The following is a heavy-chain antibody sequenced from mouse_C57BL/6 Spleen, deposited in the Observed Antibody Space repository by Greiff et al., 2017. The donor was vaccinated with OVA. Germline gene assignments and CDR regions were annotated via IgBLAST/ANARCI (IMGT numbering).Heavy chain of an antibody. Sequence: QVQLQQPGAELVKPGASVKLSCKASGYTFTSYWMQWVKQRPGQGLEWIGEIDPSDSYTNYNQKFKGKATLTVDTSSSTAYMQLSNLTSEDSAVYYCARSDYYYGSSYFDYWGQGTTLTVSS. CDR3: ARSDYYYGSSYFDY. V-gene: IGHV1-50*01. CDR2: IDPSDSYT. CDR1: GYTFTSYW. D-gene: IGHD1-1*01. J-gene: IGHJ2*01.